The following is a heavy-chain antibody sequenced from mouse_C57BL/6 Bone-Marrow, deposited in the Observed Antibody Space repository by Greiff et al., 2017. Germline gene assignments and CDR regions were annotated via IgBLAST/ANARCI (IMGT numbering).Heavy chain of an antibody. J-gene: IGHJ2*01. CDR1: GYTFTSYW. V-gene: IGHV1-64*01. D-gene: IGHD2-2*01. Sequence: VHVKQPGAELVKPGASVKLSCKASGYTFTSYWMHWVKQRPGQGLEWIGMIHPNSGSTNYNEKFKSKATLTVDKSSSTAYMQLSSLTSEDSSVYYCARWLPYFDYWGQGTTLTVSS. CDR3: ARWLPYFDY. CDR2: IHPNSGST.